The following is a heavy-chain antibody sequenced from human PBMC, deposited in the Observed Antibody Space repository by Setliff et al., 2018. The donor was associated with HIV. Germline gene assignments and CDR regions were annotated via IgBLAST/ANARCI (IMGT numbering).Heavy chain of an antibody. Sequence: GGSLRLSCAASGFTFSSYAMSWVRQAPGKGLEWVSYISGSGITIHYADSVKGRFTISRDNAKNTLYLQMNSLRVDDTAVYYCARAGEYRFDYWGQGTLVTVSS. D-gene: IGHD2-2*01. J-gene: IGHJ4*02. CDR3: ARAGEYRFDY. CDR1: GFTFSSYA. V-gene: IGHV3-48*04. CDR2: ISGSGITI.